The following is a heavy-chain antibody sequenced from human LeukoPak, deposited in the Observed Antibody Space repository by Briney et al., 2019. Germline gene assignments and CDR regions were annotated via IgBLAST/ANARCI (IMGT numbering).Heavy chain of an antibody. D-gene: IGHD3-22*01. CDR1: GGTFSSYA. V-gene: IGHV1-69*13. Sequence: ASVKVSCKASGGTFSSYAISWVRQAPGQGLEWMGGIIPIFGTANYAQKFQGRVTITADESTSTAYMELSSLRSDDTAVYYCARDHRNYYDSSGSSRRWFDPWGQGTLVTVSS. CDR3: ARDHRNYYDSSGSSRRWFDP. J-gene: IGHJ5*02. CDR2: IIPIFGTA.